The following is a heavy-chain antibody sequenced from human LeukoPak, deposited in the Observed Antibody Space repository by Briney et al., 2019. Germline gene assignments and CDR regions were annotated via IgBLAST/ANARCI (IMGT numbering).Heavy chain of an antibody. D-gene: IGHD2-15*01. V-gene: IGHV4-39*01. CDR1: GDSISSACYY. Sequence: SETLSLTCTVSGDSISSACYYWGWIRQPPGKGLELIGSSYYTGPTYFHPSFKSRVTIPLDTSKDHFSLKLTSVTAADTAVYYCARQPALSYCSGGTCWFDPWGQGILVTVSS. J-gene: IGHJ5*02. CDR3: ARQPALSYCSGGTCWFDP. CDR2: SYYTGPT.